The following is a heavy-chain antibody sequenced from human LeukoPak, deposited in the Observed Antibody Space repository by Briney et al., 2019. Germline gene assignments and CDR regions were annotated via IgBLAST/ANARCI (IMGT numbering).Heavy chain of an antibody. D-gene: IGHD2-2*01. CDR3: ARDIVVAPAAMYFTGVALDV. V-gene: IGHV4-39*07. Sequence: SETLSLTCTVSGGSISSSSYYWGWIRQPPGKGLEWIGSIYYSGSTYYNPSLKSRVTISVDTSKNQFSLKLSSVTAADTAVYYCARDIVVAPAAMYFTGVALDVWGKGTTVTISS. CDR2: IYYSGST. CDR1: GGSISSSSYY. J-gene: IGHJ6*04.